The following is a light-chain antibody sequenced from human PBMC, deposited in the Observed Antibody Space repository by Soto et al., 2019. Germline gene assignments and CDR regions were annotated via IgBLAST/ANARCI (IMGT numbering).Light chain of an antibody. Sequence: SYELTQPPSVSVAPGQTARITCGGDDIGDKNVHWYQQKPGQAPILVVHDDTVRPSGIPERFSGSNSVSPATLTISRVEAEDEADYYCQVWDRNRDHPKVVFGGGTKLTVL. CDR1: DIGDKN. V-gene: IGLV3-21*02. CDR2: DDT. J-gene: IGLJ2*01. CDR3: QVWDRNRDHPKVV.